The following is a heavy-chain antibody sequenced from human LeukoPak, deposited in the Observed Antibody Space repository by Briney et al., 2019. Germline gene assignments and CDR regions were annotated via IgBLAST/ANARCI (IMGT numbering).Heavy chain of an antibody. V-gene: IGHV3-21*01. CDR1: KFTFSTSA. CDR3: ARDQHDFWSGYSVPFDY. D-gene: IGHD3-3*01. CDR2: ISSGGTYK. Sequence: GGSLRLSCAAPKFTFSTSALSWVRQAPGRGLEWVSSISSGGTYKYYADSVKGRFTISRDNAQNSLYLQMNSLRAEDTAVYYCARDQHDFWSGYSVPFDYWGQGTLVTVSS. J-gene: IGHJ4*02.